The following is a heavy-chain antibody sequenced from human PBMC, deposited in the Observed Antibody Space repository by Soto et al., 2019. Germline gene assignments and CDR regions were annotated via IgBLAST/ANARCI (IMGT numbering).Heavy chain of an antibody. CDR3: AKRPQDSSGWYPFDY. J-gene: IGHJ4*02. CDR2: ISSSSSYI. D-gene: IGHD6-19*01. Sequence: GSLRLSCAASGXTFSSYRMNWVRQAPGKGLEWVSSISSSSSYIYYADSVKGRFTISTDNANNSLYLQMNRMRADDTAVHYCAKRPQDSSGWYPFDYWGQGTLVTVS. CDR1: GXTFSSYR. V-gene: IGHV3-21*01.